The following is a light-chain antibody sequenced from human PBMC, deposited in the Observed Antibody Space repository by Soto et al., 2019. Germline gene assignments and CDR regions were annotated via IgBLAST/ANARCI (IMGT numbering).Light chain of an antibody. V-gene: IGKV3-11*01. J-gene: IGKJ5*01. CDR2: DAS. CDR1: QSVSSY. Sequence: EIVLTQSPATLSLSPGERATLSCRASQSVSSYLAWYQQKPGQAPRLLIYDASNRATGIPARFSGSGSGTDFTLTISSLEPEDFAVYSCQQSSNWPSITFGQGTRLEIK. CDR3: QQSSNWPSIT.